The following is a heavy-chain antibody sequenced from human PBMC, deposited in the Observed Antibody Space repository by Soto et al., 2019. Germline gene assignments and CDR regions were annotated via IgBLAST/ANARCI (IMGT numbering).Heavy chain of an antibody. CDR2: IYPGDSDT. CDR3: ARHAYDFWSGYHQNWFDP. J-gene: IGHJ5*02. CDR1: GYSFTSYW. V-gene: IGHV5-51*01. Sequence: GESLKISCKGSGYSFTSYWIGWVRQMPGKGLEWMGIIYPGDSDTRYSPSFQGQVTISADKSISTAYLQWSSLKASDTAMYYCARHAYDFWSGYHQNWFDPWGQGTLVTVS. D-gene: IGHD3-3*01.